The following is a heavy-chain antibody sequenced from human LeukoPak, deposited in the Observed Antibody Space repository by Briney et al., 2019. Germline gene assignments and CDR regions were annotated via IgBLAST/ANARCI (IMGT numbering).Heavy chain of an antibody. D-gene: IGHD2-15*01. CDR2: TYYRSKWYN. Sequence: SQTLSLTCAISGDSVSSNSAAWNWIRQSPSRGLEWLVRTYYRSKWYNDYAVSVKSRITINPDTSKNQFSLQLNSVTPEDTAVYYCARDREEGYCSGGSCYWGYYYYYGMDVWGQGTTVTVSS. V-gene: IGHV6-1*01. J-gene: IGHJ6*02. CDR3: ARDREEGYCSGGSCYWGYYYYYGMDV. CDR1: GDSVSSNSAA.